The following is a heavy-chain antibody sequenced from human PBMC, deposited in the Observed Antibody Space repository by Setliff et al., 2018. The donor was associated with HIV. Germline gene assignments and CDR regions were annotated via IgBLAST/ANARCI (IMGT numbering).Heavy chain of an antibody. CDR1: GYTFKSYD. D-gene: IGHD2-15*01. V-gene: IGHV1-3*01. Sequence: ASVKVSCKTSGYTFKSYDINWVRQAPGQRPEWMARINAGNGNREYSPKFQGRVTITADTSASTMYMELSSLRSEDTAVYYCARIGRTPYYYYYMDVWGKGTTVTVSS. CDR2: INAGNGNR. CDR3: ARIGRTPYYYYYMDV. J-gene: IGHJ6*03.